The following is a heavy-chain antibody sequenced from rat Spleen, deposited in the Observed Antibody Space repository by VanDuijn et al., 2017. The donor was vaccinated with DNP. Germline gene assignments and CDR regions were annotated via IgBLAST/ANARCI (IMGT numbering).Heavy chain of an antibody. Sequence: EVQLQESGPGLVKPSQSLSLPCSVTGYSITSNYWGWIRKFPRNKMEYIGHISYSGTTSYHPSLKSRISITRETSKNQFFLQLSSVTTEDTATYYCARWNIGTSTLDYWGQGVTVTVSS. D-gene: IGHD1-5*01. CDR3: ARWNIGTSTLDY. CDR2: ISYSGTT. CDR1: GYSITSNY. V-gene: IGHV3-1*01. J-gene: IGHJ2*01.